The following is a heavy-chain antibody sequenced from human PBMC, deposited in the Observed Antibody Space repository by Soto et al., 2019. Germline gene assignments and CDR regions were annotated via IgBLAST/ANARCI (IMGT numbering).Heavy chain of an antibody. D-gene: IGHD6-6*01. CDR3: ARIGYSSSSFDY. CDR2: IKQDESET. CDR1: GFTFTVYW. J-gene: IGHJ4*02. Sequence: EVQLVESGGGLVQRRGSLRLSCAASGFTFTVYWMSWVRQAPGKGLEWVANIKQDESETDQVDSLKGRFTISRDNAKNSLYLQMNSLKDDDTAVYYCARIGYSSSSFDYWGQGTLVTVSS. V-gene: IGHV3-7*01.